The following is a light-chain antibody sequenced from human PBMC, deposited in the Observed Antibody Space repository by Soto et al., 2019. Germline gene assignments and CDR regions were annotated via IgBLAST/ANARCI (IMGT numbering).Light chain of an antibody. CDR1: QSVGTN. J-gene: IGKJ1*01. CDR2: GAS. CDR3: QQYENWPPWT. V-gene: IGKV3-15*01. Sequence: EIVLTQSPGTLSVSPGERATISCRASQSVGTNLAWYQQKRGQAPRLLVYGASSRATGIPARFSGRGFGTEFTLTISSLQSEDFADYYCQQYENWPPWTFGQGTKVELK.